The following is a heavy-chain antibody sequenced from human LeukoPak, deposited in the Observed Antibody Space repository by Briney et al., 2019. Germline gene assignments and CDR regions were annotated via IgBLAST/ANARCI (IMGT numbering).Heavy chain of an antibody. CDR2: ISAYNGNT. CDR3: ARRGENYGFDY. CDR1: GYTFTGYY. Sequence: ASVKVSCKASGYTFTGYYMHWVRQAPGQGLEWMGWISAYNGNTNYAQKLQGRVTMTTDTSTSTAYMELRSLRSDDTAVYYCARRGENYGFDYWGQGTLVTVSS. V-gene: IGHV1-18*04. J-gene: IGHJ4*02. D-gene: IGHD4-17*01.